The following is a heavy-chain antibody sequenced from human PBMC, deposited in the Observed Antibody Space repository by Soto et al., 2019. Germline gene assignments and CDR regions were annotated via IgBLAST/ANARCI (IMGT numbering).Heavy chain of an antibody. J-gene: IGHJ4*02. CDR2: IYYTGST. D-gene: IGHD3-16*01. CDR3: ARVRTIMILDY. V-gene: IGHV4-30-4*01. Sequence: PSETLSLTCTASGGSISSADYYWSWIRQPPGKGLEWIGYIYYTGSTYYSPSLRSRVIITVDTSKNEFSLKLSSVTAADTAVYYCARVRTIMILDYWGQGTLVTAPQ. CDR1: GGSISSADYY.